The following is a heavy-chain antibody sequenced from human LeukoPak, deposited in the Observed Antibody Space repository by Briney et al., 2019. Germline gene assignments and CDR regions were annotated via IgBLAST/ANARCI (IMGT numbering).Heavy chain of an antibody. CDR2: INYSGST. Sequence: SETLSLTCSVSGYTISSGYQWGWIRQSPGKGLEWLGSINYSGSTYDNRSLKSRVTLSIDTSKNEFSLNVRAVTAADTAVYYCARSELNDYSRYWGQGILVIVSS. D-gene: IGHD4-11*01. CDR3: ARSELNDYSRY. J-gene: IGHJ4*02. CDR1: GYTISSGYQ. V-gene: IGHV4-38-2*02.